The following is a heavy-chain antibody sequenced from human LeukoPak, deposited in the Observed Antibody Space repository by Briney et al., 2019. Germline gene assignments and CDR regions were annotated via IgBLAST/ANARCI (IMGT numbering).Heavy chain of an antibody. J-gene: IGHJ4*02. CDR1: SYSISSGYY. CDR2: VYHSESP. D-gene: IGHD1-20*01. Sequence: SETLSLTCTVSSYSISSGYYWGWIRQPPGKGLEWIGSVYHSESPYYNPSLKSRVTISVDTPKNQFSLNLNSVTAADTAVYYSARVDPGITGTPTAYWGQGTLVTVSS. CDR3: ARVDPGITGTPTAY. V-gene: IGHV4-38-2*02.